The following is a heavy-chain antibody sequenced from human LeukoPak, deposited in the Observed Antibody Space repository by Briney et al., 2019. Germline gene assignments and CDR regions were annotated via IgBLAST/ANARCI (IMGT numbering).Heavy chain of an antibody. V-gene: IGHV3-7*01. J-gene: IGHJ4*02. Sequence: PGGSLRLSCAASGFTFSNYWMSWVRQAPGKWLEWVANIKQDGSEKYYVDSVKGRFTISRDNTKNSLYLQMNSLRAEDTAVYYCARDPYYYKRGGFWGQGTLVTVSS. CDR1: GFTFSNYW. CDR2: IKQDGSEK. D-gene: IGHD3-10*01. CDR3: ARDPYYYKRGGF.